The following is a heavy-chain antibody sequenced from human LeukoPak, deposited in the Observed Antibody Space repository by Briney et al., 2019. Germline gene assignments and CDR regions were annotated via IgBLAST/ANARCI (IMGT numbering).Heavy chain of an antibody. D-gene: IGHD3-22*01. V-gene: IGHV3-23*01. J-gene: IGHJ4*02. CDR2: ISGSGGST. Sequence: GGSLRLSCAASGFTFSSYAMSWVRQAPGKGLEWVSAISGSGGSTYYADSVKGRFTISRDNSKNTLYLQMNSLRAEDTAVYYCARDYWSTMTPSYWGQGTLVTVSS. CDR1: GFTFSSYA. CDR3: ARDYWSTMTPSY.